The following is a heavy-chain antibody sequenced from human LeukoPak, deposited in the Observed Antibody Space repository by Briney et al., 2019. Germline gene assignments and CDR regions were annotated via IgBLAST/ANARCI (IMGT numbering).Heavy chain of an antibody. CDR2: ISSSGSTV. V-gene: IGHV3-48*01. CDR3: ASALT. D-gene: IGHD3-16*02. CDR1: GFSFSTNK. J-gene: IGHJ5*02. Sequence: PGGSLRLSCAASGFSFSTNKMNWVRQAPGKGLEWVSYISSSGSTVYYAGSVNGRFTISRDNANNSLFLQMNSLRAEDTAVYFCASALTWGQGTLVTVSS.